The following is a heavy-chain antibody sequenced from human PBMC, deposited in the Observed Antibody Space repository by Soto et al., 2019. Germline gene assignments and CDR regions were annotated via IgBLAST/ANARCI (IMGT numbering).Heavy chain of an antibody. J-gene: IGHJ3*02. V-gene: IGHV4-30-2*01. D-gene: IGHD3-9*01. CDR1: GGSINNGGYS. CDR3: ARTSCDILTGRLDGFDI. CDR2: ISHGGNT. Sequence: SETLSLTCAVSGGSINNGGYSWSWLRQPPGKGLEWIGYISHGGNTYYNPSLRSRVIMSIDKSKNHFSLGLKSVTAADTATYYCARTSCDILTGRLDGFDIWGQGTMVTVSS.